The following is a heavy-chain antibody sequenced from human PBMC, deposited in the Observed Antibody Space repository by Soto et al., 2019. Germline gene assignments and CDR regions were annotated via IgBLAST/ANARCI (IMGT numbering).Heavy chain of an antibody. CDR2: ISGGSEST. J-gene: IGHJ4*02. V-gene: IGHV3-23*01. D-gene: IGHD4-4*01. CDR3: AKAFDYNYGGSGGHNDY. Sequence: EVQLLESGGGLVQPGGSLRLSCAASGFTFSSYAMSWVRQAPGKGLAWVSAISGGSESTYFADSVKGRFSISRDNSRNTRFLQMNSLRAEDTALYYCAKAFDYNYGGSGGHNDYWGQGTLVAVSS. CDR1: GFTFSSYA.